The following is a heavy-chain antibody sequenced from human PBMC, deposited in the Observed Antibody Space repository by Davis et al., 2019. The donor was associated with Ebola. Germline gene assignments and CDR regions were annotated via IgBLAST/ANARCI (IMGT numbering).Heavy chain of an antibody. Sequence: HSQTLSLTCDISGDSVSSNSGAWNWTRQSPSRGLEWLGRTYYSSKWYKDYAVTVKSRITINLDTSKNQLSLQLNSVTPEDTAVYYCVRGWGRSGLDVWGQGTTVTVSS. CDR1: GDSVSSNSGA. CDR3: VRGWGRSGLDV. V-gene: IGHV6-1*01. J-gene: IGHJ6*02. CDR2: TYYSSKWYK. D-gene: IGHD3-16*01.